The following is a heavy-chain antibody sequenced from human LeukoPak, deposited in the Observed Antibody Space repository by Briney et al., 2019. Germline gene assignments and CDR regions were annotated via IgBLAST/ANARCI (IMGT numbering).Heavy chain of an antibody. CDR3: ARKIASVGYFDY. Sequence: SETLSLTCTVSGGSISSYSYYWGWIRQPPGKGLEWIGSIYYSGTTNYNPSLKSRVTMSVDTSKNQFSLKLSSVTALDTAVYYCARKIASVGYFDYWGQGTLVTVSS. V-gene: IGHV4-39*07. J-gene: IGHJ4*02. CDR1: GGSISSYSYY. CDR2: IYYSGTT. D-gene: IGHD6-13*01.